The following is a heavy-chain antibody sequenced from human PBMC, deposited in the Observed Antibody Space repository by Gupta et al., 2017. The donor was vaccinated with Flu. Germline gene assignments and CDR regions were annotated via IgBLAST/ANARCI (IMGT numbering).Heavy chain of an antibody. J-gene: IGHJ4*02. CDR1: GFTFRSYW. CDR3: VRNQGWQQFDY. Sequence: EEQLVESGGGLVQPGGSLRLSCAVSGFTFRSYWMDWVRQAPGKGLEWVANIAADASVKNYADSVQGRFTISRDDAKNSLYLQMNSLRAEDTAVYYCVRNQGWQQFDYWGQGALVTVSS. D-gene: IGHD5-12*01. V-gene: IGHV3-7*01. CDR2: IAADASVK.